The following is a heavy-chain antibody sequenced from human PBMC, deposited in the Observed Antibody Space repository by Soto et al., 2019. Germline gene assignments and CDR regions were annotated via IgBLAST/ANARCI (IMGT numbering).Heavy chain of an antibody. V-gene: IGHV3-21*01. Sequence: GGSLRLSXAASGFTFSSYSMNWVRQAPGKGLEWVSSISSSSSYIYYADSVKGRFTISRDNAKNSLYLQMNSLRAEDTAVYYCARRVVPAAMIRLYYYGMDVWGLGTTVTVSS. CDR1: GFTFSSYS. CDR2: ISSSSSYI. D-gene: IGHD2-2*01. CDR3: ARRVVPAAMIRLYYYGMDV. J-gene: IGHJ6*02.